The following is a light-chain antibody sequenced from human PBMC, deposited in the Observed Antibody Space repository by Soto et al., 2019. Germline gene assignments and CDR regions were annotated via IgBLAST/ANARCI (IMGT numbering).Light chain of an antibody. J-gene: IGKJ2*01. V-gene: IGKV1-33*01. CDR3: QQYDNPPPYT. CDR2: DAS. Sequence: DIQMTQSPSSLSASVGDRVTITCQASQDISNYLNWYQQKPGKAPKLLIYDASNLETGVPSRFSGSGSGTDFTFTISSLQPEDIATYYCQQYDNPPPYTFGQGTKVDIK. CDR1: QDISNY.